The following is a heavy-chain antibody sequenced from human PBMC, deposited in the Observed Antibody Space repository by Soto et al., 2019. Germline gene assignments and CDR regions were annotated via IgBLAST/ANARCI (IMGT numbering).Heavy chain of an antibody. V-gene: IGHV4-34*01. CDR2: INHSGST. D-gene: IGHD3-10*01. CDR1: GGSFSGYY. CDR3: ARGTIIFNYGSGSSRYYFDY. Sequence: PSETLSLTCAVYGGSFSGYYWSWIRQPPGKGLEWIGEINHSGSTNYNPSLKSRVTISVDTSKNQFSLKLSSVTAADTAVYYCARGTIIFNYGSGSSRYYFDYWGQGTLVTVSS. J-gene: IGHJ4*02.